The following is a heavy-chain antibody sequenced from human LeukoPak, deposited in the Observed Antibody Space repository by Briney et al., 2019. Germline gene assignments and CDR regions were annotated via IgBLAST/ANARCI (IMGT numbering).Heavy chain of an antibody. V-gene: IGHV4-59*01. CDR2: IYYSGST. J-gene: IGHJ4*02. Sequence: SETLSLTCTVSGDSTGRYYWSWIRQPPGKGLEWIGYIYYSGSTNYNPSLKSRVTISVDTSKNQFSLNLNSVTAADTAVYYCARGWAYFDYWGQGSLVTVSS. CDR3: ARGWAYFDY. D-gene: IGHD1-26*01. CDR1: GDSTGRYY.